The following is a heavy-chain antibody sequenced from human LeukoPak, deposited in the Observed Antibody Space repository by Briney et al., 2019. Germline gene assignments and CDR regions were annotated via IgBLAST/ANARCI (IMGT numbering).Heavy chain of an antibody. CDR1: GGSISSSSYY. CDR2: IYYSGST. V-gene: IGHV4-39*07. D-gene: IGHD2-8*02. Sequence: SETLSLTCTVSGGSISSSSYYWGWIRQPPGKGLEWIGSIYYSGSTYYNPSLKSRVTISVDTSKNQFSLKLSSGTAADTAVYYCCTGETSGDFDYWGQGTLVTVSS. CDR3: CTGETSGDFDY. J-gene: IGHJ4*02.